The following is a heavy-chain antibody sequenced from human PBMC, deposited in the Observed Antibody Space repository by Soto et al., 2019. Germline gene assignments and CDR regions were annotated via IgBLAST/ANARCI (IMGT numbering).Heavy chain of an antibody. Sequence: GGSLRLSCAASGFTFSSYGMHWVRQAPGKGLEWVAVIWYDGSNKYYADSVKGRFTISRDNSKNTLYLQMNSLRAEDTAVYYCARDFRPPSVYYYYGMDVWGQGTTVTVSS. CDR3: ARDFRPPSVYYYYGMDV. D-gene: IGHD3-3*01. CDR1: GFTFSSYG. J-gene: IGHJ6*02. CDR2: IWYDGSNK. V-gene: IGHV3-33*01.